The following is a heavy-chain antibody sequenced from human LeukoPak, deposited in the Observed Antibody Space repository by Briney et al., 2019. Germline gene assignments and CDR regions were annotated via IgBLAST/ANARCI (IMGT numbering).Heavy chain of an antibody. V-gene: IGHV3-74*01. Sequence: GGSLRLSCAASGFTFSSHWMHWVRQAPGKGLVWVSRINSDGSSTSYADSVKGRFTISRDNAKNSLYLQMNSLRAEDTAVYYCARDSSVYDILTGYYNLGGYYFDYWGQGTLVTVSS. CDR2: INSDGSST. J-gene: IGHJ4*02. CDR3: ARDSSVYDILTGYYNLGGYYFDY. D-gene: IGHD3-9*01. CDR1: GFTFSSHW.